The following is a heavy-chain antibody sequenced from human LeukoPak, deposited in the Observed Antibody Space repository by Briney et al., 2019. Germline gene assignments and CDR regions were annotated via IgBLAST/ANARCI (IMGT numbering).Heavy chain of an antibody. Sequence: GGSLRLSCEGSGFTFRTSWVDWVRQAPGKGLQWVANINPDGSDKYYAEYVRGRFTISRDNAKNSLYLEMNSLTADDTGVYYCARDRGWRQYDYWGQGTLVTVSS. CDR1: GFTFRTSW. J-gene: IGHJ4*02. CDR2: INPDGSDK. D-gene: IGHD5-24*01. V-gene: IGHV3-7*04. CDR3: ARDRGWRQYDY.